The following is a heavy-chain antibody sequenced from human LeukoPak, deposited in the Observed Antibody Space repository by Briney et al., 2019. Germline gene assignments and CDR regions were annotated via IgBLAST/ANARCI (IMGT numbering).Heavy chain of an antibody. V-gene: IGHV4-39*01. D-gene: IGHD3-22*01. CDR3: ARFDSSGYFYWYFDL. CDR2: IYYSGST. Sequence: SETLSLTCTVSGGSISSSSYYWGWIRQPPGKGLEWIGSIYYSGSTYYNPSLKSRVTISVDTSKNQFSLKLSSVTAADTAVYYCARFDSSGYFYWYFDLWGRGTLVTVSS. CDR1: GGSISSSSYY. J-gene: IGHJ2*01.